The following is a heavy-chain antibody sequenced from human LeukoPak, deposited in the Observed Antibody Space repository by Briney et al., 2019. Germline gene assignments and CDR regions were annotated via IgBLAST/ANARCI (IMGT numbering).Heavy chain of an antibody. CDR3: AKCQAAAAGDDAFDI. CDR2: ISGSGGST. D-gene: IGHD6-13*01. V-gene: IGHV3-23*01. J-gene: IGHJ3*02. Sequence: GGSLKLSRAASGFNLRRHAMGLVRPGPGEGLGGVSAISGSGGSTYYADSVKGRFTISRDNSKNTLYLQMNSLRAEDTAVYYCAKCQAAAAGDDAFDIWGQGTMVTVSS. CDR1: GFNLRRHA.